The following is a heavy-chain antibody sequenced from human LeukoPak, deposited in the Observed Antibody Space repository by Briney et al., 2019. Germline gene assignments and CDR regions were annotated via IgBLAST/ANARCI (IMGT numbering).Heavy chain of an antibody. Sequence: GGSLRLSCAVSGFTLSNYAMSWVRQAPGKGLQWVSALSAGGGGAFYADSVKGRFTISRDNSKNTLFLQMNNLRAEDTALYYCAREGSGRTFNFDHWGQGTLVTVSS. CDR1: GFTLSNYA. D-gene: IGHD3-10*01. V-gene: IGHV3-23*01. CDR2: LSAGGGGA. CDR3: AREGSGRTFNFDH. J-gene: IGHJ4*02.